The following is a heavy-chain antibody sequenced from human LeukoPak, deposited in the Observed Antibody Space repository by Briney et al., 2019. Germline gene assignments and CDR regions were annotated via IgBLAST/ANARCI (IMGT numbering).Heavy chain of an antibody. V-gene: IGHV3-9*01. J-gene: IGHJ6*02. CDR2: ISWNSRTI. CDR1: GFIVDDYA. CDR3: AKDKSSTTKYYGMDV. Sequence: GRSLRLSCAASGFIVDDYAMHWVRQAPGKGLEWVSSISWNSRTIAYADSVKGRFTIARDNGKNSLYLQMNSLRSEDTALYYCAKDKSSTTKYYGMDVWGQGTTVTVSS. D-gene: IGHD2/OR15-2a*01.